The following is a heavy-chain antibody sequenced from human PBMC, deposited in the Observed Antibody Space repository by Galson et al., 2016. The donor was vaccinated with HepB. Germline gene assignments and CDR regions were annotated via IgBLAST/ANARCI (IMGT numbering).Heavy chain of an antibody. D-gene: IGHD3-10*02. Sequence: SLRLSCAASGFTFSNRGMHWVRQAPGKGLEWVAADSMDGRRKFYADSVKGRFTISRDNSNDMLFLQMNSLRADETAVYYCAKRHEYCPPVGCSVDYWGQGTLVSVSS. CDR2: DSMDGRRK. J-gene: IGHJ4*02. CDR3: AKRHEYCPPVGCSVDY. V-gene: IGHV3-30*18. CDR1: GFTFSNRG.